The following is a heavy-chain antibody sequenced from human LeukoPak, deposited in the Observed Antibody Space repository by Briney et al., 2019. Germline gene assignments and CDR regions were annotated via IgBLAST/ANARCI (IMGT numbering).Heavy chain of an antibody. V-gene: IGHV4-59*01. D-gene: IGHD6-13*01. Sequence: PSETLSLTCTVSGGSLSGYYWSWIRQPPGKGRERSGYIYYSGSTNYNPSLKSRVTISVDTSKNQFSLKLSSVTAADTAVYYCARDPGQQLVYFDYWGQGTLVTVSS. J-gene: IGHJ4*02. CDR2: IYYSGST. CDR1: GGSLSGYY. CDR3: ARDPGQQLVYFDY.